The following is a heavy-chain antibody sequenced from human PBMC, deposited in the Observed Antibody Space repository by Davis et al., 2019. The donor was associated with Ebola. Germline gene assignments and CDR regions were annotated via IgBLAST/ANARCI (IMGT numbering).Heavy chain of an antibody. J-gene: IGHJ4*02. CDR2: INTNTGNP. Sequence: AASVKVSCKASGFILTNYAIHWVRQAPGQGLEWMGWINTNTGNPTYAQGFTGRFVFSLDTSVSTAYLQISSLKAEDTAVYYCARGAAAGYWGQGTLVTVSS. CDR3: ARGAAAGY. D-gene: IGHD6-13*01. CDR1: GFILTNYA. V-gene: IGHV7-4-1*02.